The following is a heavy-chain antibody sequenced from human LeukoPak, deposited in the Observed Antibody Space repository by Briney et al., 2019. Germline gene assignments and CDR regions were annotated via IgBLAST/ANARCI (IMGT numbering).Heavy chain of an antibody. CDR2: IYSGGST. J-gene: IGHJ6*03. V-gene: IGHV3-53*04. Sequence: PGGSLRLSCAASGFTVSSNYMSWVRQAPGKGLEWVSVIYSGGSTYYADSVKSRFTISRHNSKNTLYLQMNSLRAEDTAVYYCARAPRYCSGGSCYSGYYYYYYYMDVWGKGTTVTVSS. CDR3: ARAPRYCSGGSCYSGYYYYYYYMDV. D-gene: IGHD2-15*01. CDR1: GFTVSSNY.